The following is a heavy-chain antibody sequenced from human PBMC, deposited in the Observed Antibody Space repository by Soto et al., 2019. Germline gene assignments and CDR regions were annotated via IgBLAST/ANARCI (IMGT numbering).Heavy chain of an antibody. J-gene: IGHJ6*02. CDR2: IRRKSGSK. CDR1: GYTXTRNG. CDR3: ARDKGPRYYQYGMDV. Sequence: GXSXKVSFKTSGYTXTRNGISLVRQAPGQGLEWMGWIRRKSGSKKYAQKFQGRVIMTTDTSTRTAYMELRSLRCQHTAVYYCARDKGPRYYQYGMDVWGQGTTGTVSS. V-gene: IGHV1-18*01.